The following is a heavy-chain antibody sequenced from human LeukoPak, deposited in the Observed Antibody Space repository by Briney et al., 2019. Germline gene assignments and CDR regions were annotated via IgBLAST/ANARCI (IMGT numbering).Heavy chain of an antibody. CDR1: GGSISSYY. Sequence: PSETLSLTCTVSGGSISSYYWSWIRQPAGKGLEWIGRIYTSGSTNYNPSLKSRVTMSVDTSKNQFSLKLSSVTAADTAVYYCARGRGWCSSTSCYFWGVWFDPWGQGTLVTVSS. V-gene: IGHV4-4*07. J-gene: IGHJ5*02. D-gene: IGHD2-2*01. CDR3: ARGRGWCSSTSCYFWGVWFDP. CDR2: IYTSGST.